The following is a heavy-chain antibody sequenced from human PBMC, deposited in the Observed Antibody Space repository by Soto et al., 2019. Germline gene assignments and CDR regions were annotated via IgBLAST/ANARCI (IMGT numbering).Heavy chain of an antibody. CDR2: IFHSGST. V-gene: IGHV4-4*02. J-gene: IGHJ4*02. CDR3: ARVYSGSYSDS. D-gene: IGHD1-26*01. Sequence: QVQLQESGPGLVKPSGTLSLTCAVSGASIRSNNRWSWVRQPPGKGLEWIGVIFHSGSTNYNPSHKHRLTTSVDMSKNHFSLTLSSGTAADTAVYYCARVYSGSYSDSWGRGTLVTVSS. CDR1: GASIRSNNR.